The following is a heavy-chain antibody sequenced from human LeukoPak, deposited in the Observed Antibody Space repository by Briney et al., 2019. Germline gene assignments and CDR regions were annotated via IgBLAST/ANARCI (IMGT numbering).Heavy chain of an antibody. CDR3: AKSTPVEVDY. J-gene: IGHJ4*02. V-gene: IGHV4-39*01. CDR1: GGSISSSSYY. CDR2: IYYSGST. Sequence: SGTLSLTCTVSGGSISSSSYYWGWIRQPPGKGLVWIGSIYYSGSTYYNPSLRSRVTISVDTSRNQFSLKLSSVTAADTAVYYCAKSTPVEVDYWGQGALVTVSS.